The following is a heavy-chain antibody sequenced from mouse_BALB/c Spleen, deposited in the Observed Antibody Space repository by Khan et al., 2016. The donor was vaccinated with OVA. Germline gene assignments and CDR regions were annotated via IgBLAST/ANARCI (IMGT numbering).Heavy chain of an antibody. D-gene: IGHD1-1*02. CDR1: GFTFSSYT. CDR3: ARSNYGAFDY. Sequence: EVELVESGGGLVMPGGSLKLSCAASGFTFSSYTMSWVRQTPEKRLEWVATISSGGDNTYDPGSVKGRFTICRDNAKNNLYLQMSSLSSAATALLDGARSNYGAFDYWGQGTLVTVSA. CDR2: ISSGGDNT. J-gene: IGHJ3*01. V-gene: IGHV5-9*03.